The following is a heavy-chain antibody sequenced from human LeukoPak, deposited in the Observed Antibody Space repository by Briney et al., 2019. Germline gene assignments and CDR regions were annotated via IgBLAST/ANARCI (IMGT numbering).Heavy chain of an antibody. Sequence: GVTLRLSCVASGFTVTNNYMSWVRQAPGKGLEWVSVSYSGGSTHYADSVKGRFSISRDNSKNTLYLQMNSLRAEDTAVYYCARDRGAAAGDWGQGTLVTASS. V-gene: IGHV3-53*01. CDR1: GFTVTNNY. CDR3: ARDRGAAAGD. CDR2: SYSGGST. D-gene: IGHD6-13*01. J-gene: IGHJ4*02.